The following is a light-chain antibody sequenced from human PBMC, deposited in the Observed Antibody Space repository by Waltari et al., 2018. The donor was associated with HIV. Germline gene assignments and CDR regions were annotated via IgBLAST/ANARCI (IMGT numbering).Light chain of an antibody. V-gene: IGLV1-47*01. CDR1: SYNIGNNF. CDR3: SAWDDKLTALV. J-gene: IGLJ2*01. CDR2: QND. Sequence: QSVLTQPPSASGTPGQRVTISCSGNSYNIGNNFVSWYQQVPGMAPKLLLYQNDQRPSGVPDRFSGSKSGTSASLAISGLRSEDEADYYCSAWDDKLTALVFGGGTKLTDL.